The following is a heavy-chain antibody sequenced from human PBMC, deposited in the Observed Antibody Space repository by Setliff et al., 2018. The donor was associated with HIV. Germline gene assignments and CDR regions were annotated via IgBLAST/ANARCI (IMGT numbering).Heavy chain of an antibody. CDR3: ASEKVAWTVSDSFFEF. J-gene: IGHJ4*02. CDR2: VHYSGNT. Sequence: PSETLSLTCSVSGVSMTNNYWTWIRQSPGKGLEWIGYVHYSGNTRYNPSLKSRVTISVDTSKNKFSLKLSSVTAADTAVYYRASEKVAWTVSDSFFEFWGQGVPVTVSS. CDR1: GVSMTNNY. D-gene: IGHD2-15*01. V-gene: IGHV4-59*01.